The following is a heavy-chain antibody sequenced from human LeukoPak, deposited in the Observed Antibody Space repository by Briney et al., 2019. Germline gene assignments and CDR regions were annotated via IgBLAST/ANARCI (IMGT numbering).Heavy chain of an antibody. D-gene: IGHD3/OR15-3a*01. CDR3: ARVGPSSGSYYFDY. Sequence: GGSLRLSCAPSGFRFSSYNMNWVRKAPGKGLEWVSSISSSSSYVYYADSVKGRFTISRDNAKNSLYLQMNSLRPEDTAVYYCARVGPSSGSYYFDYWGQGTLVTVSS. J-gene: IGHJ4*02. CDR1: GFRFSSYN. V-gene: IGHV3-21*01. CDR2: ISSSSSYV.